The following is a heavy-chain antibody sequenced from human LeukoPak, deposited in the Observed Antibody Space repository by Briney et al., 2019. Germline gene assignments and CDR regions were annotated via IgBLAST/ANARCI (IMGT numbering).Heavy chain of an antibody. J-gene: IGHJ5*02. Sequence: SETLSLTCTVSGGSISSYYWSWIRQPPGKGLEWIGYIYYSGSTNYNPSLKSRVTISVDRSKNQFSLKLSSVTAADTAVYYCARARSSGWLGWFDPWGQGTLVTVSS. CDR3: ARARSSGWLGWFDP. CDR1: GGSISSYY. CDR2: IYYSGST. D-gene: IGHD6-19*01. V-gene: IGHV4-59*01.